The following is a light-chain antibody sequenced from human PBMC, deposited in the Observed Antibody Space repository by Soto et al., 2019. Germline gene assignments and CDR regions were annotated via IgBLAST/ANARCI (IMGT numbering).Light chain of an antibody. V-gene: IGKV3-20*01. J-gene: IGKJ2*01. Sequence: EIVLTQSPGTLYLSPGEGATLSCRASLGLGSSYLAWYQQKPGQAPRLLIYGTSRRATGIPDRFSGSGSGTGFTLTISRLEPEDFAVYYCQQYDGSPYTFGQGTKLEI. CDR3: QQYDGSPYT. CDR2: GTS. CDR1: LGLGSSY.